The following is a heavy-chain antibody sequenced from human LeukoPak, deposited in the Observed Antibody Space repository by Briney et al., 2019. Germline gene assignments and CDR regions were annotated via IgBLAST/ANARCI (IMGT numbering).Heavy chain of an antibody. CDR1: GGSIIDFY. V-gene: IGHV4-59*08. CDR2: VFYSGST. CDR3: ARHEVVVVAATRRGGAFDI. D-gene: IGHD2-15*01. J-gene: IGHJ3*02. Sequence: SETLSLTCTVSGGSIIDFYWSWIRQPPGKGLEWIGNVFYSGSTNYNPSLKSRVTISVDTSKNQFSLKLTSVTAADTAVYYCARHEVVVVAATRRGGAFDIWGQGTMVTVSS.